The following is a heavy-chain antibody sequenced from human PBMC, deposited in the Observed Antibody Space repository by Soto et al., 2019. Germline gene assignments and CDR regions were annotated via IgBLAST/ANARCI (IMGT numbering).Heavy chain of an antibody. D-gene: IGHD2-21*02. CDR3: ARGTPSLICGGDCYRVNDAFDI. CDR2: IGTAGDT. CDR1: GFTFSSYD. Sequence: GGSLRLSCAASGFTFSSYDMHWVRQATGKGLEWVSAIGTAGDTYYPGSVKGRFNISRENAKNSLYLQMNSLRAEDTAVYYCARGTPSLICGGDCYRVNDAFDIWGQGTMVTVSS. J-gene: IGHJ3*02. V-gene: IGHV3-13*01.